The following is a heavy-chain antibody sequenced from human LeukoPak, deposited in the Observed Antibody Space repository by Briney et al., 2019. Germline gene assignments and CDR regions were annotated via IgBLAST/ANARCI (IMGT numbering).Heavy chain of an antibody. CDR3: ARDFRSAYYYYMDV. Sequence: SETLSLTCSVSGGSISSYYWSWIRQPPGKGLEWIGYIYHSGSTYYNPSLKSRVTISVDRSKNQFSLKLSSVTAADTAVYYCARDFRSAYYYYMDVWGKGTTVTVSS. V-gene: IGHV4-59*12. J-gene: IGHJ6*03. CDR2: IYHSGST. CDR1: GGSISSYY.